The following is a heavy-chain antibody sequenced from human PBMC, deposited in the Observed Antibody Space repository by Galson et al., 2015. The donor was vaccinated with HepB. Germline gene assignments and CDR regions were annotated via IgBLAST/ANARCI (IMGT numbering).Heavy chain of an antibody. V-gene: IGHV4-30-2*01. CDR2: IYHSGST. D-gene: IGHD3-10*01. J-gene: IGHJ4*02. CDR3: ARDPLYYYGSGPV. Sequence: TLSLTCAVSGGSISSGGYSWSWIRQPPGKGLEWIGYIYHSGSTYYNPSLKSRVTISVDRSKNQFSLKLSSVTAADTAVYYCARDPLYYYGSGPVWGQGTLVTVSS. CDR1: GGSISSGGYS.